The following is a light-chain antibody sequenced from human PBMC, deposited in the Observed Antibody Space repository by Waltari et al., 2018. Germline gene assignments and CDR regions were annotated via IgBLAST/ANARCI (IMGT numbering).Light chain of an antibody. CDR1: QRVGSS. J-gene: IGKJ4*01. Sequence: EIVLTQSPVTLSLSTGERAPLSCRASQRVGSSIAWFPQKLGQAPRLLIYGASNRATGIPGRFSGSGSGTDFTLTISSLEPEDFAVYSCQQYKNWPSFGGGTKVEIK. CDR3: QQYKNWPS. V-gene: IGKV3-11*01. CDR2: GAS.